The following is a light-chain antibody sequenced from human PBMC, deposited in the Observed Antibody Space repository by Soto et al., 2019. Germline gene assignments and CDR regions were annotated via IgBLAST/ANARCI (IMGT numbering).Light chain of an antibody. CDR2: EVS. J-gene: IGLJ1*01. V-gene: IGLV2-8*01. CDR3: SSYAGSNRV. CDR1: SSDVGGYNY. Sequence: QSALTQPPSASGSPGQSVTISCTGTSSDVGGYNYVSWYQQHPGKAPKLLIYEVSERPSGVPDRFSGSKSGNTASLTVSGLQAEDEADYYCSSYAGSNRVFGTGTKVTVL.